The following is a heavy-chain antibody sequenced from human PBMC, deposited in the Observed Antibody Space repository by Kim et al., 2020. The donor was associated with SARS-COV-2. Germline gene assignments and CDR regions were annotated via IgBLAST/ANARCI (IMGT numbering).Heavy chain of an antibody. Sequence: GGSLRLSCAASGFTFDDYAMHWVRQAPGKGLEWVSGISWNSGSIGYADSVKGRFTISRDNAKNSLYLQMNSLRAEDTALYYCAKNRRTIVATILDAFDIWGQGTMVTVSS. CDR1: GFTFDDYA. CDR3: AKNRRTIVATILDAFDI. D-gene: IGHD5-12*01. V-gene: IGHV3-9*01. CDR2: ISWNSGSI. J-gene: IGHJ3*02.